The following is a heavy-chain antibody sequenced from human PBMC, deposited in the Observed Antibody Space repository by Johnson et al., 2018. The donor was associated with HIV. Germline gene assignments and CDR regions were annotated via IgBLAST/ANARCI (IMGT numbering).Heavy chain of an antibody. CDR3: AKDPTTGGAFDI. D-gene: IGHD4-11*01. V-gene: IGHV3-66*01. J-gene: IGHJ3*02. CDR2: IYSGGST. CDR1: GFTFSSYW. Sequence: VKLVESGGGLVQPGGSLRLSCAASGFTFSSYWMHWVRQAPGKGLVWVSVIYSGGSTYYADSVKGRFTISRDNSKNTLYLQMNSLRAEDTAVYYCAKDPTTGGAFDIWGQGTMVTVSS.